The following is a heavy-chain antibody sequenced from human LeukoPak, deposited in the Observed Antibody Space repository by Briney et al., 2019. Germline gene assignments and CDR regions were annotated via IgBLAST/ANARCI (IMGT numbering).Heavy chain of an antibody. CDR2: IYTSGST. Sequence: SETLSLTCTVSGGSISSYYWSWIRQPAGKGLEWIGRIYTSGSTNYNPSLKSRVTMSVDTSKNQFSLKLSSVTAADTALYYCARGAYYDSSGYYPGGYLAHWGQGTLVTVSS. J-gene: IGHJ1*01. V-gene: IGHV4-4*07. CDR3: ARGAYYDSSGYYPGGYLAH. CDR1: GGSISSYY. D-gene: IGHD3-22*01.